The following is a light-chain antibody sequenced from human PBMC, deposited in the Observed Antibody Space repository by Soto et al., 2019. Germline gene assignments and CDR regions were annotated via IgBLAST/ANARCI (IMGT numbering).Light chain of an antibody. CDR2: EVN. CDR1: SSDVGAYIY. CDR3: ISYAGNHNLV. V-gene: IGLV2-8*01. Sequence: QSVLTRPPSASGSPGQSVTSSCTGTSSDVGAYIYVSWYQQHPGTAPKLIIYEVNKRPSGVPDRFSGSRSGNTASLTVSGLQPEDAADYYCISYAGNHNLVFGGGTKVTV. J-gene: IGLJ2*01.